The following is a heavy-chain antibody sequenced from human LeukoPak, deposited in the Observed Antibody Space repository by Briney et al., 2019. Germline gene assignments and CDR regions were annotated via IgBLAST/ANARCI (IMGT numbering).Heavy chain of an antibody. V-gene: IGHV3-64*01. D-gene: IGHD6-13*01. CDR1: GFTLSSYS. Sequence: GGSLRLSCAASGFTLSSYSMHWVRQAPGKGLEFVSAISNNGGSTYYANSVKGRFTISRDNAKNSLYLQMNSLRAEDTAVYYCARGLYSSSWTNGYWGQGTLVTVSS. CDR3: ARGLYSSSWTNGY. J-gene: IGHJ4*02. CDR2: ISNNGGST.